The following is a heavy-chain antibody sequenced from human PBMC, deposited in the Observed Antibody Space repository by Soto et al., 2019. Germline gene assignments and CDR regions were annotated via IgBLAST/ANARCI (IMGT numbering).Heavy chain of an antibody. J-gene: IGHJ6*02. D-gene: IGHD3-16*01. CDR2: ISPYNDYT. V-gene: IGHV1-18*01. CDR1: GYTFIRYG. CDR3: ARGGYYDNTWGKLSHYGLDV. Sequence: QVQLVQSAAEVKKPGASVKVSCKASGYTFIRYGITWVRQAPGQGLEWMGWISPYNDYTIYAQKVQGRVTMTTDTSTXTXYXXLRRLKADGTAVYYCARGGYYDNTWGKLSHYGLDVWGQGTSVTVSS.